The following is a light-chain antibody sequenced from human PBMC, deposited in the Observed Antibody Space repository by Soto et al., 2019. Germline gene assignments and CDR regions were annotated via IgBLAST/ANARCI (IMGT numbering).Light chain of an antibody. CDR2: DVN. CDR3: SSYTSSSTLVV. CDR1: SSDVGGYNY. Sequence: QSAPTQPASVSGSPGQSNTISCTGTSSDVGGYNYVSWYQRHPGKAPKLMIYDVNNRPSGVSYRFSGSKSGNTASLTISGLQAEDEADYYCSSYTSSSTLVVFGGGTKVTVL. J-gene: IGLJ2*01. V-gene: IGLV2-14*01.